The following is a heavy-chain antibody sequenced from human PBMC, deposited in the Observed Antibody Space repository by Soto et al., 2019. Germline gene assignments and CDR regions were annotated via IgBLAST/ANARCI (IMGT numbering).Heavy chain of an antibody. V-gene: IGHV1-69*02. CDR2: IIPILGIA. J-gene: IGHJ6*03. CDR3: SLPQTLDSGYDVGYWYTDV. CDR1: GGTFSSYT. Sequence: QVQLVQSGAEVKKPGSSVKVSCKASGGTFSSYTISWVRQAPGHGPEWMGRIIPILGIANYAQKFQGRATITADKTTSTVYMERSSMRSEDTAVYYCSLPQTLDSGYDVGYWYTDVWGKGTTVTVSS. D-gene: IGHD5-12*01.